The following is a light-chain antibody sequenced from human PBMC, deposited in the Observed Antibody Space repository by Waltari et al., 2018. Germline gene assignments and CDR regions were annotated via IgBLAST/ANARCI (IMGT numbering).Light chain of an antibody. J-gene: IGKJ3*01. Sequence: ELVLTQSPATLSLSPGEKATLSCRASQSVNSLLAWYQQKPGQAPRLLIYDVSKRATGTPARFSGSESGTDFTLTISSPEPEDFAVYYCQQRNIWPPNFGPGTRVEIK. CDR2: DVS. V-gene: IGKV3-11*01. CDR3: QQRNIWPPN. CDR1: QSVNSL.